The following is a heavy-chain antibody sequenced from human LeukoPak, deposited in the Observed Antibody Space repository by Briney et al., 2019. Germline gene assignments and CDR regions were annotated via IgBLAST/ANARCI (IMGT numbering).Heavy chain of an antibody. CDR2: ISGSGGST. V-gene: IGHV3-23*01. CDR3: XXXXXXXVVVITPFDY. Sequence: PGGSLRLSCAASGFTFSSYAMSWVRQAPGKGLEWVSAISGSGGSTYYADSVKGRFTISRDNSKNTLYLQMNSLRAEDTAVYYXXXXXXXXVVVITPFDYWGQGTPATVSS. J-gene: IGHJ4*02. D-gene: IGHD3-22*01. CDR1: GFTFSSYA.